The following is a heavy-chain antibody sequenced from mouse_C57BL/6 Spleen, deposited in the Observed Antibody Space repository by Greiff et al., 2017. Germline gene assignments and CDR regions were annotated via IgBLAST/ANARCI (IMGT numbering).Heavy chain of an antibody. Sequence: VQLQQSGAELVKPGASVKISCKASGYAFSSYWMNWVKQRPGKGLEWIGQIYPGDGDTNYNGKFKGKATLTADKSSSTAYMQLSSLTSEDSAVYFCARSYYGSRTWFAVWGQGTLVTVSA. V-gene: IGHV1-80*01. CDR3: ARSYYGSRTWFAV. J-gene: IGHJ3*01. CDR2: IYPGDGDT. D-gene: IGHD1-1*01. CDR1: GYAFSSYW.